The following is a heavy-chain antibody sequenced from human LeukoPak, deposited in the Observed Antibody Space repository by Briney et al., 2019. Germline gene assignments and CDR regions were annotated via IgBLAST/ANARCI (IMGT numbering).Heavy chain of an antibody. J-gene: IGHJ6*03. V-gene: IGHV1-2*04. Sequence: EASVKVSCKASGYTFTSYAMNWVRQAPGQGLEWMGWINTNSGGTNYAQKFQGWVTMTRDTSISTAYMELSRLRSDDTAVYYCARAPSRCSSTSCLTYYMDVWGKGTTVTVSS. D-gene: IGHD2-2*01. CDR3: ARAPSRCSSTSCLTYYMDV. CDR2: INTNSGGT. CDR1: GYTFTSYA.